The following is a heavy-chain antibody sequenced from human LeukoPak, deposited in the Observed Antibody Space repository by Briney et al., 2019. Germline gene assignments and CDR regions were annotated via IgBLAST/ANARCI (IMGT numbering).Heavy chain of an antibody. CDR2: VNPNSGGT. Sequence: ASVKVSCKASVYTFTGYYMHWVRQAPGQGLEWMGWVNPNSGGTNYAQKFQGWVTMTRDTSISTAYMELSRLRSDDTAVYYCAREAVVVTAERLLSYNQNFDYWGQGTTVTVSS. V-gene: IGHV1-2*04. J-gene: IGHJ4*03. D-gene: IGHD2-21*02. CDR3: AREAVVVTAERLLSYNQNFDY. CDR1: VYTFTGYY.